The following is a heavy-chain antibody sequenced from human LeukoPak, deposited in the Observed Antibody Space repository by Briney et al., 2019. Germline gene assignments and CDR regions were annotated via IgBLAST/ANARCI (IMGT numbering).Heavy chain of an antibody. D-gene: IGHD3-22*01. J-gene: IGHJ3*02. CDR2: IIPIFGTA. CDR3: ARVSTMIVSTGAFDI. Sequence: ASAKVSCKASGGTFSSYAISWVRQAPGQGLEWMGGIIPIFGTANYAQKFQGRVTITADESTSTAYMELSSLRSEDTAVYYRARVSTMIVSTGAFDIWGQGTMVTVSS. V-gene: IGHV1-69*13. CDR1: GGTFSSYA.